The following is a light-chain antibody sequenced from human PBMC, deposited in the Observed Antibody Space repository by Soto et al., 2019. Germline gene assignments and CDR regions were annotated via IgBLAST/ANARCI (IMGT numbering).Light chain of an antibody. Sequence: EMVLTQSPATLSLSAGESASPXXRSSQSVRSYLAWYQQKPGQAPRLXIYDASNRATGIPARFSGSGSGTDFTPTISSLEAEDFAVYYCQQRAKWPPLFGQGTRLEIK. J-gene: IGKJ5*01. CDR1: QSVRSY. V-gene: IGKV3-11*01. CDR3: QQRAKWPPL. CDR2: DAS.